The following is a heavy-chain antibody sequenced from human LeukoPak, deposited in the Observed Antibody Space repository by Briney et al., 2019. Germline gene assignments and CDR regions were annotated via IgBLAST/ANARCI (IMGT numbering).Heavy chain of an antibody. J-gene: IGHJ4*02. CDR2: IKQDGSEK. D-gene: IGHD6-19*01. CDR3: AREAIGSGIAVALDY. V-gene: IGHV3-7*01. Sequence: GGSLRLSCAASGFTFSSYAMSWVRQAPGKGLEWVANIKQDGSEKYYVDSVKGRFTISRDNAKNSLYLQMNSLRAEDTAVYYCAREAIGSGIAVALDYWGQGTLVTVSS. CDR1: GFTFSSYA.